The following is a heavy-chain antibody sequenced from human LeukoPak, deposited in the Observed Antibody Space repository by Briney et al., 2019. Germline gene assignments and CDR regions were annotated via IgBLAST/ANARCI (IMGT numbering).Heavy chain of an antibody. J-gene: IGHJ6*03. V-gene: IGHV3-23*01. CDR3: AKVSSYYYYYMDV. Sequence: PGGSLRLSCAASGFTFNSYAMSWVRQAPGKGLEWVSAICGRGDSTYYADSVKGRFTISRDNSQNTLYLQMNSLRAEDTAVYYCAKVSSYYYYYMDVWGKGTTITVSS. CDR1: GFTFNSYA. D-gene: IGHD6-6*01. CDR2: ICGRGDST.